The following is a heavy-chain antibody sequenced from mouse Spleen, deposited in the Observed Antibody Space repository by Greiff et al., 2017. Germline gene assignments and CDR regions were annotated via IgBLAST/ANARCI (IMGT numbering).Heavy chain of an antibody. CDR2: ISSGSTTI. CDR3: ARDSKYYFDY. J-gene: IGHJ2*01. D-gene: IGHD2-5*01. CDR1: GFTFSDYG. Sequence: EVKLVESGGGLVKPGGSLKLSCAASGFTFSDYGMHWVRQAPEKGLEWVAYISSGSTTIYYADTVKGRFTISRDNAKNTLFLQMTSLRSEDTAIYYCARDSKYYFDYWGQGTTLTVSS. V-gene: IGHV5-17*01.